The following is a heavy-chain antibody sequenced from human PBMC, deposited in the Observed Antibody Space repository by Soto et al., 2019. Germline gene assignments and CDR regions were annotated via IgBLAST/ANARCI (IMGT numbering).Heavy chain of an antibody. Sequence: GSLRLSCTASVYIFGDYAMSWFRQAPGKGLEWLGFIRIKPYGGTTEYAASVXXRFTVSRYESKXIAYLXVNSLKTEDTAVYYCTRWKESYSDYWCQGTLVTVSS. D-gene: IGHD1-1*01. CDR3: TRWKESYSDY. V-gene: IGHV3-49*03. J-gene: IGHJ4*02. CDR2: IRIKPYGGTT. CDR1: VYIFGDYA.